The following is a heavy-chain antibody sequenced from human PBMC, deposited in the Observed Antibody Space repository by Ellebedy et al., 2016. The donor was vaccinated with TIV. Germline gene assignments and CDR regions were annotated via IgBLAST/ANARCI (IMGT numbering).Heavy chain of an antibody. CDR2: LYYSGST. CDR1: GGSISSSSYY. V-gene: IGHV4-39*01. Sequence: MPSETLSLTCTVSGGSISSSSYYWGWIRQPTGKGLEWIGSLYYSGSTYYNPSLKSRFTMSVDTYKNQFSLKLSSVTAADTAVYYCASCMRVYNYGMDVWGQGTTVTVS. CDR3: ASCMRVYNYGMDV. J-gene: IGHJ6*02.